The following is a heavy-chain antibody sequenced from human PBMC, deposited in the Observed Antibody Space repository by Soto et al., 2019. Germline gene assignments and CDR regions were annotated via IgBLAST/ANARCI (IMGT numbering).Heavy chain of an antibody. CDR1: GFTFDDYA. J-gene: IGHJ6*02. V-gene: IGHV3-9*01. Sequence: EMQLVESGGGLVQPGMSLRLSCAASGFTFDDYAMYWVRQVPGKGLEWVSGISWNSGRIGYAASVKGRFTISRDNAKTSRYLQMISLRPEDTALDYCTKARLWGGDGYNSYFYNAMDVWGQGTTVTVSS. CDR3: TKARLWGGDGYNSYFYNAMDV. D-gene: IGHD2-21*01. CDR2: ISWNSGRI.